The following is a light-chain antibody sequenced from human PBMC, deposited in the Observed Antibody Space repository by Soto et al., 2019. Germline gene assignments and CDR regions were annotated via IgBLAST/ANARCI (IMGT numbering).Light chain of an antibody. CDR2: DAS. Sequence: DIQMTQSPSSLSASVGDRVTITCQASQDISNYLNWYQQKPGKAPKLLIYDASNLETGVPSRFSGSGSGTDFTFTISSLQPEDIATYYCQQYDNLALTFGGGTNVDIK. J-gene: IGKJ4*01. V-gene: IGKV1-33*01. CDR1: QDISNY. CDR3: QQYDNLALT.